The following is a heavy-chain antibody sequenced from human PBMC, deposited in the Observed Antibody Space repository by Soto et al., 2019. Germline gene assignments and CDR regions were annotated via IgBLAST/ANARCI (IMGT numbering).Heavy chain of an antibody. J-gene: IGHJ4*02. V-gene: IGHV4-61*01. D-gene: IGHD3-3*01. CDR3: ARDFAYFDS. Sequence: SETLSLTCTVSGGSFKSGSYSWSWIRQPPGKGLEWIGYVYHTGRTSYNPSLKSRVSISMDTSKNQFSLNLDSMTAADTAVYFCARDFAYFDSWGQGTLVTVPS. CDR1: GGSFKSGSYS. CDR2: VYHTGRT.